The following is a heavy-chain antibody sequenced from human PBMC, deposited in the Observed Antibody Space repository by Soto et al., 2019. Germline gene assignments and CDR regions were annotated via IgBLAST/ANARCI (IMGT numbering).Heavy chain of an antibody. D-gene: IGHD3-10*01. CDR1: GGTFSSYT. J-gene: IGHJ4*02. Sequence: QVQLVQSGAEVKKPGSSVKVSCKASGGTFSSYTISWVRQAPGQGLEWMGRIIPILGIANYAQKFQGRVTITADKSTSTAYMELSSLRSEDTAVYYCARDRFYGSGSPYDYWGQGTLVTVCS. CDR3: ARDRFYGSGSPYDY. CDR2: IIPILGIA. V-gene: IGHV1-69*08.